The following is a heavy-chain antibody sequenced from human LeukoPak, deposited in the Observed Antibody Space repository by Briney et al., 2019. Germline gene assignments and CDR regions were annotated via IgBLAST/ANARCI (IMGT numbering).Heavy chain of an antibody. CDR3: ARRQYDILRGVVF. CDR1: GFSFSSYW. J-gene: IGHJ4*02. Sequence: GGSLRLSCTPSGFSFSSYWMAWVRQAPGKGLEWVSSISRSGGTKYYADSVKGRFTISRDNAKNSLFLQMNSLRAEDTAVYYCARRQYDILRGVVFWGQGTLVTVSS. D-gene: IGHD3-9*01. V-gene: IGHV3-48*04. CDR2: ISRSGGTK.